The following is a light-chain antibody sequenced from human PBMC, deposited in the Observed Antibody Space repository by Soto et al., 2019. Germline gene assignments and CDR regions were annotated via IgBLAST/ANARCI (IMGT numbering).Light chain of an antibody. CDR1: SSDVGGYDY. J-gene: IGLJ1*01. CDR2: EVT. V-gene: IGLV2-14*01. Sequence: SMLTQSASVSGSPGQSITISCTGTSSDVGGYDYVSWYQQHPGKAPKLMIYEVTNRPSGVSIRFSASKSGDTASLTISGLQAEDEADYYCSSYTSSSTFVFGTGTKVTVL. CDR3: SSYTSSSTFV.